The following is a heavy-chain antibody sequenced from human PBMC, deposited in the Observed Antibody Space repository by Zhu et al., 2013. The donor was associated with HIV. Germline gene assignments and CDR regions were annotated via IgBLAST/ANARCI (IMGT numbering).Heavy chain of an antibody. Sequence: QMQLVQSGPEVKKPGTSVKVSCKASGFSFTNSVVQWLRQARGQRPEWIGWIVVANGNTNLAHKFQARVNIFRDMSTSTAYMRLSDLTSDDTAVYYCAADFGLSSSAGYNWFDPWGQGIWSPSPQ. D-gene: IGHD3-16*01. V-gene: IGHV1-58*03. J-gene: IGHJ5*02. CDR2: IVVANGNT. CDR3: AADFGLSSSAGYNWFDP. CDR1: GFSFTNSV.